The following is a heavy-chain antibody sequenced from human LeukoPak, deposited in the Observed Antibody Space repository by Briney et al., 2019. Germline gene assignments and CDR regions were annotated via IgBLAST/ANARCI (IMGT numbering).Heavy chain of an antibody. J-gene: IGHJ4*02. V-gene: IGHV1-2*06. CDR2: INPNSGGT. CDR1: GYTFTGYY. Sequence: ASVKVSCKASGYTFTGYYMHWVRQAPGQGLEWMGRINPNSGGTNYAQKFQGSVTMNRDTSISTAYMELSSLRSDEPAVYYCARVPYSSSWYGFDYWGQGSLVTVSS. D-gene: IGHD6-13*01. CDR3: ARVPYSSSWYGFDY.